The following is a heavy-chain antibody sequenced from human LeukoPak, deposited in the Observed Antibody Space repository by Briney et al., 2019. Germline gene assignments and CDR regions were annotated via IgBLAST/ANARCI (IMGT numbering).Heavy chain of an antibody. D-gene: IGHD3-22*01. CDR1: GFTFSSYS. V-gene: IGHV3-21*04. J-gene: IGHJ3*02. CDR3: ARGGAGYYYDSSGLFDAFDI. Sequence: GGSLRLSCAASGFTFSSYSMNWVRQAPGKGLEWVSSISSSSYIYYADSVKGRFTISRDNAKNSLYLQMNSLRAEDTAVYYCARGGAGYYYDSSGLFDAFDIWGQGTMVTVSS. CDR2: ISSSSYI.